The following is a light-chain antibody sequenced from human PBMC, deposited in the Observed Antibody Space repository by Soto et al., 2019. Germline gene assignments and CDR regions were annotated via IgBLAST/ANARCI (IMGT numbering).Light chain of an antibody. CDR2: WAS. CDR1: QSTLSSANNKNH. J-gene: IGKJ4*01. Sequence: IVMTQTPDSLEVYLGERANTNCKSSQSTLSSANNKNHLAWYQHKVGQPPRLLIYWASTRESGVPDRFSGSGSGTDFTLTISSLQAEDVAIYYCQQYYTTPLTFGGGTKVDIK. CDR3: QQYYTTPLT. V-gene: IGKV4-1*01.